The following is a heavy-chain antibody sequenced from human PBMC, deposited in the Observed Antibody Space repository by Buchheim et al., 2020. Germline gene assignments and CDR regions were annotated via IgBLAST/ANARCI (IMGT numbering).Heavy chain of an antibody. CDR3: ARGLRVLRLLECSRSRYYGMDF. J-gene: IGHJ6*02. CDR1: GYTFTSYD. V-gene: IGHV1-8*01. D-gene: IGHD3-3*01. CDR2: MNPNSGNT. Sequence: QVQLVQSGAEVKKPGASVKVSCKASGYTFTSYDINWVRQATGQGLEWMGWMNPNSGNTGYAQKFQGRVTMTRNTSISTAYMELSSLGYKDTARYYCARGLRVLRLLECSRSRYYGMDFWGQGTT.